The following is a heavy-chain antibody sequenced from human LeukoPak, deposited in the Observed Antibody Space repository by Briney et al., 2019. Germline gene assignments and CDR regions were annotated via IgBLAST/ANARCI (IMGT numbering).Heavy chain of an antibody. V-gene: IGHV4-4*07. CDR3: ARHPLVGATSGDAFDI. Sequence: SETLSLTCTVSGGSINNNYWTWIRQPAGKGLEWIGRIYTTGSTNYNPSLQSRVSMSVDTSKNQFSLKLSSVTAADTAVYYCARHPLVGATSGDAFDIWGQGTMVTVSS. CDR1: GGSINNNY. CDR2: IYTTGST. D-gene: IGHD1-26*01. J-gene: IGHJ3*02.